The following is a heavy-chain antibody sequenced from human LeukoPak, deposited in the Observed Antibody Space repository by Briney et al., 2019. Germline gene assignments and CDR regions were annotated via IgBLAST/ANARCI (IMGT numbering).Heavy chain of an antibody. V-gene: IGHV3-11*06. D-gene: IGHD5-18*01. CDR3: ARDGGYSYGFNYYYGMDV. CDR1: GFTFSDYY. CDR2: ISSSSSYT. J-gene: IGHJ6*04. Sequence: GGSLRPSCAASGFTFSDYYMSWIRQAPGKGLEWVSYISSSSSYTNYADSVKGRFTISRDNAKNSLYLQMNSLRAEDTAVYYCARDGGYSYGFNYYYGMDVWGKGITVTVSS.